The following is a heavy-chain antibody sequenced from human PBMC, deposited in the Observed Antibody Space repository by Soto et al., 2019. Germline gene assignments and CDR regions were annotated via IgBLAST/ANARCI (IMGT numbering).Heavy chain of an antibody. CDR1: GGSFSGYY. D-gene: IGHD2-15*01. J-gene: IGHJ5*02. CDR2: INHSGST. V-gene: IGHV4-34*01. Sequence: PSETLSLTCAVYGGSFSGYYWSWIRQPPGKGLEWIGEINHSGSTNYNPSLKSRVTISVDTSKNQFSLKLSSVTAADTAVYYCARGLGYCSGGSCYGTVNWFDLWGQGTLVTV. CDR3: ARGLGYCSGGSCYGTVNWFDL.